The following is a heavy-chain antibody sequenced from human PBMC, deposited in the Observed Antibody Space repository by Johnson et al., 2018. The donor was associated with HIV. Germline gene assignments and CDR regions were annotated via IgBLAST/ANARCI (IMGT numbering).Heavy chain of an antibody. Sequence: VQLVASGGVVVQPGRSLRLSCAASGFTFSGYWMTWVRQAPGKGLEWVANIQHGGSVDYADSVKGRFTISRDKAKNSLYLQMNSLRAEDTAVYYCARDLGSGYNDAFDIWGQGTMVTVSS. V-gene: IGHV3-7*01. CDR2: IQHGGSV. D-gene: IGHD3-22*01. CDR3: ARDLGSGYNDAFDI. CDR1: GFTFSGYW. J-gene: IGHJ3*02.